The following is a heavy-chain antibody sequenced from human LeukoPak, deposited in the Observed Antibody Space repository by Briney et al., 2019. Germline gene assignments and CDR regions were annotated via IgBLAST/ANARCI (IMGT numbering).Heavy chain of an antibody. CDR3: ARHGGSGWLPFDY. J-gene: IGHJ4*02. CDR2: IYPGDSDT. CDR1: GSSFTSYW. V-gene: IGHV5-51*01. D-gene: IGHD6-19*01. Sequence: GESLQISCQGSGSSFTSYWIGWVRQVPGKGLEWMGIIYPGDSDTRYSPSFQGQVTISADKSISTAYLQWSSLKASDTAMYYCARHGGSGWLPFDYWGQGTLVTVSS.